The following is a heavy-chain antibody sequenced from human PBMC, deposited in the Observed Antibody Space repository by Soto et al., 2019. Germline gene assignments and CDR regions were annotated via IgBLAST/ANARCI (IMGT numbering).Heavy chain of an antibody. CDR1: GFTFSSYA. CDR3: AKVAGTGDHDYDSWSGYSNWFDP. V-gene: IGHV3-23*01. CDR2: ISGSGGST. D-gene: IGHD3-3*01. J-gene: IGHJ5*02. Sequence: EVQLLESGGGLVQPGGSLRLSCAASGFTFSSYAMSWVRQAPGKGLEWVSAISGSGGSTYYADSVKGRFTISRDNPKNTLYLQLNSVRAEDTAVYYGAKVAGTGDHDYDSWSGYSNWFDPWGKGTLVTVSS.